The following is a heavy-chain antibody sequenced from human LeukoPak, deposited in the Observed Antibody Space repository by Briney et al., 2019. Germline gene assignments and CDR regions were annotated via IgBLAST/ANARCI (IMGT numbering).Heavy chain of an antibody. D-gene: IGHD5-12*01. CDR1: GYTFTGYY. Sequence: ASVKVSCKASGYTFTGYYMHWVQQAPGQGLQWMGWINPNSGGTNYAYKFQGRVTMTRNTSISTAYMELSSLRSEDTAVYYCARSYSGYDSSYYYYYMDVWGKGTTVTISS. CDR3: ARSYSGYDSSYYYYYMDV. CDR2: INPNSGGT. V-gene: IGHV1-2*07. J-gene: IGHJ6*03.